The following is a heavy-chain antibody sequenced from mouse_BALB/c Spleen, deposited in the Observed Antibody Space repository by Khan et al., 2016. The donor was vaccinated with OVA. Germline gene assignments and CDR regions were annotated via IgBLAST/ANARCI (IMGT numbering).Heavy chain of an antibody. Sequence: MQLEESGAELVRPGALVKLSCKASGFNIKDYYMHWVKQRPEQGLEWIGWIDPENGNTIYDPKFQGKASITADTSSNTAFLHLSSLTSEDTAVYYCSRLRDYEDDYWGQGTTLTVSS. CDR3: SRLRDYEDDY. V-gene: IGHV14-1*02. CDR1: GFNIKDYY. CDR2: IDPENGNT. J-gene: IGHJ2*01. D-gene: IGHD1-1*01.